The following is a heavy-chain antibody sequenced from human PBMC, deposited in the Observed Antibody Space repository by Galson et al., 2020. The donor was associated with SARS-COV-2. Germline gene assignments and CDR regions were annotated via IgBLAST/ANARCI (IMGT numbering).Heavy chain of an antibody. J-gene: IGHJ4*02. CDR3: ARGPNPAYYWAGYYYTAVFDY. CDR2: INYSGSP. D-gene: IGHD3-10*01. Sequence: SETLSLTCTVSGGSITSGGYYWNWIRQHPGKGLEWIGNINYSGSPYYNPSLKSPVTISVDTSKNQFSLKLTSVTAADTAVYYCARGPNPAYYWAGYYYTAVFDYWGQGNLVTVSS. V-gene: IGHV4-31*01. CDR1: GGSITSGGYY.